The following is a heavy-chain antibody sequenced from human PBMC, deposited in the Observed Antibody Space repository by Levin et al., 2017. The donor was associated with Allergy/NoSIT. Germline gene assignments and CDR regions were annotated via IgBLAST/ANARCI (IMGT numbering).Heavy chain of an antibody. CDR2: IDWDDDK. J-gene: IGHJ6*02. V-gene: IGHV2-70*11. Sequence: SGPTLVKPTQTLTLTCTFSGFSLSTSGMCVSWIRQPPGKALEWLARIDWDDDKYYSTSLKTRLTISKDTSKNQVVLTMTNMDPVDTATYYCAREAAAGPNYYYGMDGWGQGTTVTVSS. D-gene: IGHD6-13*01. CDR1: GFSLSTSGMC. CDR3: AREAAAGPNYYYGMDG.